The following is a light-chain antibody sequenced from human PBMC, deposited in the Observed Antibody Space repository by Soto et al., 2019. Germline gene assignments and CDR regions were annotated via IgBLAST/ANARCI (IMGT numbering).Light chain of an antibody. V-gene: IGKV3-20*01. CDR2: GAS. Sequence: EIVLTQSPGTLSLSPGERATLSCRASQSVSSSYLAWYQQKPGQPPRLLIYGASSRATGIPDRFSGSGSGTDFTLTISRLEAEDFAVYYCQQYDNLSGTFGQGTKVDIK. J-gene: IGKJ1*01. CDR1: QSVSSSY. CDR3: QQYDNLSGT.